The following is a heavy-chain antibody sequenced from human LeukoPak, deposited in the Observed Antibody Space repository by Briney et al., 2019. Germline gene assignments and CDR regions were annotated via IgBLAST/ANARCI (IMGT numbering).Heavy chain of an antibody. CDR1: GGSISSSSYY. Sequence: SEILSLTCTVSGGSISSSSYYWGWIRQPPGKGLEWIGSIYYSGSTYYNPSLKSRVTISVDTSENQFSLKLSSVTAADTAVYYCARARTQLWVPAYYMDVWGKGTTVTVSS. D-gene: IGHD5-18*01. CDR2: IYYSGST. V-gene: IGHV4-39*07. J-gene: IGHJ6*03. CDR3: ARARTQLWVPAYYMDV.